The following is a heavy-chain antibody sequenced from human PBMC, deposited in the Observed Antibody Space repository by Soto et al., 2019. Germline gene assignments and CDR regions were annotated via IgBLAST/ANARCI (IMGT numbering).Heavy chain of an antibody. D-gene: IGHD2-2*01. CDR1: GGSISSGGYY. J-gene: IGHJ4*02. CDR2: INHSGST. V-gene: IGHV4-31*03. CDR3: ARGGVRSCDRFSCSGLEF. Sequence: SETLSLTCTVSGGSISSGGYYWSWIRQHPGKGLEWIGEINHSGSTNYNPSLKSRVTISVDTSKNQFSLKLSSVTAADTAVYYCARGGVRSCDRFSCSGLEFWGQGTVVTISS.